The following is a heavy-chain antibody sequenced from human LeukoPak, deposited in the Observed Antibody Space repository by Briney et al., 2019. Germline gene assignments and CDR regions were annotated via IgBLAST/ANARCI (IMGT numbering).Heavy chain of an antibody. V-gene: IGHV1-18*01. D-gene: IGHD6-13*01. CDR2: SSPYNGNT. Sequence: GASVKVSCKASGYSFTNYGITWVRQAPGQGLEWMGWSSPYNGNTNYAQKLQGRVTMTRDTSTSTAYMELRSLRSDDTAVYYCATYSAAGRTYYFDSWGQGALVTVSS. CDR1: GYSFTNYG. CDR3: ATYSAAGRTYYFDS. J-gene: IGHJ4*02.